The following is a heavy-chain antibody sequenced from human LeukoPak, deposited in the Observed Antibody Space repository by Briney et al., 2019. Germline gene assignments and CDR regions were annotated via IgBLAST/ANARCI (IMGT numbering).Heavy chain of an antibody. CDR1: GYTFTSYD. CDR2: MNPNSGNT. Sequence: GASVKVSCKASGYTFTSYDINWVRQATGQGLEWMGWMNPNSGNTGYAQKFQSRVTITRNTSISTACMELSSLRSEDTAVYYCARGPMDYWRLLWFGESGGWFDPWGQGTLVTVSS. D-gene: IGHD3-10*01. V-gene: IGHV1-8*03. CDR3: ARGPMDYWRLLWFGESGGWFDP. J-gene: IGHJ5*02.